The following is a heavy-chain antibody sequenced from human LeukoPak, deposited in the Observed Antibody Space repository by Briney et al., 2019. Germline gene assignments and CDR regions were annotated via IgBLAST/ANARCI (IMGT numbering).Heavy chain of an antibody. CDR2: IYTSGST. V-gene: IGHV4-61*02. CDR3: ARDRGVIVGASNAWSDP. J-gene: IGHJ5*02. Sequence: SQTLSLTCTVSGGSISSGSYYWSWIRQPAGKGLKWIGRIYTSGSTNYNPSLKSRVTISVDTSKNQFSLKLSSVTAADTAVYYCARDRGVIVGASNAWSDPWGQGTLVTVSS. D-gene: IGHD1-26*01. CDR1: GGSISSGSYY.